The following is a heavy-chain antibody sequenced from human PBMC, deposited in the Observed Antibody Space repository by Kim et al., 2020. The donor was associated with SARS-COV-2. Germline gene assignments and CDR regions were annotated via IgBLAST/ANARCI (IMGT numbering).Heavy chain of an antibody. CDR2: INHSGST. CDR3: ARGGGLLWFGEAFDY. Sequence: SETLSLTCAVYGGSFSGYYWSWIRQPPGKGLEWIGEINHSGSTNYNPSLKSRVTISVDTSKNQFSLKLSSVTAADTAVYYCARGGGLLWFGEAFDYWGQGTLVTVSS. CDR1: GGSFSGYY. V-gene: IGHV4-34*01. J-gene: IGHJ4*02. D-gene: IGHD3-10*01.